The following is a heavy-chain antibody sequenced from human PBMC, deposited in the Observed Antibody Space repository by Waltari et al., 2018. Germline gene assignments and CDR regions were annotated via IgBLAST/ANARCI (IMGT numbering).Heavy chain of an antibody. CDR3: AKDAFGNTYLDH. V-gene: IGHV3-33*06. Sequence: QVTLVASGGGVVQPGMSLSLSCAASGFSPRTFGMHWVRQVPGKGLEWVALAWFDGVKTYYADSVRGRFTISRDNSKNTLYLDIKNLRVDDTAIYYCAKDAFGNTYLDHWGQGTLVTVSS. J-gene: IGHJ5*02. CDR2: AWFDGVKT. D-gene: IGHD3-10*01. CDR1: GFSPRTFG.